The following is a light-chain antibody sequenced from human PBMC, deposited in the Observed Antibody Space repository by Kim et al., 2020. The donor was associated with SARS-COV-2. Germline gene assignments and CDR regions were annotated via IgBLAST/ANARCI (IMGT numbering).Light chain of an antibody. Sequence: NFMLTQPHSVSESPGKTVTISCTRSSGSIDDNYVQWYQQRPGGVPTTVIYGDDQRPSGVSDRLSGSIDNSSNSASLTISGLRTEDEADYYCQSYNRDNVLFGGGTQLTVL. CDR1: SGSIDDNY. V-gene: IGLV6-57*04. CDR3: QSYNRDNVL. CDR2: GDD. J-gene: IGLJ2*01.